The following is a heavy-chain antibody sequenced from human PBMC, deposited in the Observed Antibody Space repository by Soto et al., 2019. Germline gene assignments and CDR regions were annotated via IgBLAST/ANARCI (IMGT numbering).Heavy chain of an antibody. Sequence: SETLSLTCAVYGGSFSGYYWSWIRQPPGKGLEWIGEINHSGSTNYNPSLKSRVTISVDTSKNQFSLKLSSVTAADTAVYYCARGPYGSGSYNYYYYGMDVWGQGXTVTVYS. CDR2: INHSGST. J-gene: IGHJ6*02. D-gene: IGHD3-10*01. CDR1: GGSFSGYY. V-gene: IGHV4-34*01. CDR3: ARGPYGSGSYNYYYYGMDV.